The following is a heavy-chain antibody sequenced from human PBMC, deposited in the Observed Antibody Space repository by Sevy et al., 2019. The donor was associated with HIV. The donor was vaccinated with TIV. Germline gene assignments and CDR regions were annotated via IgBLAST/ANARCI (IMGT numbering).Heavy chain of an antibody. CDR3: AREPYSSSFPYYYYGMDV. D-gene: IGHD6-13*01. V-gene: IGHV4-31*03. J-gene: IGHJ6*02. CDR2: IYYSGST. CDR1: GGSISSGGYY. Sequence: KQSQTLSLTCTVSGGSISSGGYYWSWIRQHPGKGLEWIGYIYYSGSTYYNPSLKSRVTISVDTSKNQFSLKLSSVTAADTAVYYCAREPYSSSFPYYYYGMDVWGQGTTVTVSS.